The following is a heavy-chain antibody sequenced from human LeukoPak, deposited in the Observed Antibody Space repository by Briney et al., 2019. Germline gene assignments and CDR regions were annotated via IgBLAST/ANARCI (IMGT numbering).Heavy chain of an antibody. D-gene: IGHD2-15*01. CDR3: ARSILHSGGSCCWYYFDY. J-gene: IGHJ4*02. CDR1: SGFISNHY. CDR2: IYYSGTT. Sequence: SETLSLTCSVSSGFISNHYWSWIRQPPGKGPEWIGYIYYSGTTNYNPSLKSRVTISVDTSKNQFSLKLSSVTAADTAVYYCARSILHSGGSCCWYYFDYWGQGTLVTVSS. V-gene: IGHV4-59*11.